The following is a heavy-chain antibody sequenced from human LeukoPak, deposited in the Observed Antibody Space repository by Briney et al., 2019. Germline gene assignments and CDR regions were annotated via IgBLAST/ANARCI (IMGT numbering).Heavy chain of an antibody. V-gene: IGHV3-53*01. CDR1: GFTVSSNS. D-gene: IGHD1-26*01. Sequence: GGSLRLSCTVSGFTVSSNSMSWVRQAPGKGLEWVSFIYSDNTHYSDSVKGRFTISRDNSKNTLYLQMNSLRAEDTAVYYCARGMWERTISFFSYFDYWGQGTLVTVSS. J-gene: IGHJ4*02. CDR3: ARGMWERTISFFSYFDY. CDR2: IYSDNT.